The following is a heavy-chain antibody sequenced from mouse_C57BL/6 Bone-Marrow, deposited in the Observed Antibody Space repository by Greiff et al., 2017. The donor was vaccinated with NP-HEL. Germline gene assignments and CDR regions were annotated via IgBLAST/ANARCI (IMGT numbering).Heavy chain of an antibody. CDR2: ISYDGSN. CDR3: ARLGRVDY. Sequence: EVQLVESGPGLVKPSQSLSLTCSVTGYSFTSGYYWNWIRQLPGNKLEWMGYISYDGSNNYNPSLKKRISITRDTSKNQFLLKLNSVITEDTATYYCARLGRVDYWGQGTTLTVSS. CDR1: GYSFTSGYY. J-gene: IGHJ2*01. V-gene: IGHV3-6*01. D-gene: IGHD4-1*01.